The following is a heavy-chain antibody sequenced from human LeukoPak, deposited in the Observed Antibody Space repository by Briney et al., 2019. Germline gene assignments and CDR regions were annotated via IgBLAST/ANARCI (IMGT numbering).Heavy chain of an antibody. CDR3: ARWVYDSSGHGTYYFDY. Sequence: ASVKVSCKASGGTFSSYAISWVRQAPGQGLEWMGRIIPILGIANYAQKFQGRVTITADKSTSTAYMELSSLRSEDTAVYYCARWVYDSSGHGTYYFDYWGQGTLVTVSS. V-gene: IGHV1-69*04. D-gene: IGHD3-22*01. CDR1: GGTFSSYA. J-gene: IGHJ4*02. CDR2: IIPILGIA.